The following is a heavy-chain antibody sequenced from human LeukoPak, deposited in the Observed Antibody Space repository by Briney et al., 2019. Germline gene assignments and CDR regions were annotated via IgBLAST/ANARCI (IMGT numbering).Heavy chain of an antibody. CDR3: ARGGVAAKYYFDY. J-gene: IGHJ4*02. V-gene: IGHV4-59*11. CDR1: GGSISPLY. CDR2: IYYSGTT. D-gene: IGHD3-10*01. Sequence: PSETLSLTCTVSGGSISPLYWSWIRQPPGKGLEFIGYIYYSGTTNYNPSLKSRVTLSVDTSKNQFSLTLGSVTAADTAVYYCARGGVAAKYYFDYWGQGTLVTVPS.